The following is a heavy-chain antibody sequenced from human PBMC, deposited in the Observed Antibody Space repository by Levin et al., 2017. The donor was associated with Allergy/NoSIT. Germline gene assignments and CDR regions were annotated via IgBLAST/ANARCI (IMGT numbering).Heavy chain of an antibody. D-gene: IGHD6-13*01. V-gene: IGHV4-59*08. J-gene: IGHJ4*02. CDR3: ARHFPATGPPLPFDY. Sequence: PGGSLRLSCTVSGGSISSYYWSWIRQPPGKGLEWIGYIYYSGSTNYNPSLKSRVTISVESKNQFSLEVSSVTAADTAVYYCARHFPATGPPLPFDYWGQGTLVTVSS. CDR2: IYYSGST. CDR1: GGSISSYY.